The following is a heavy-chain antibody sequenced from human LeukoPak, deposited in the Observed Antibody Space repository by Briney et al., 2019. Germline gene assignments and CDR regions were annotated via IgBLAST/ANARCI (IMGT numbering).Heavy chain of an antibody. Sequence: GGSLRLSCAASGFTFSSYSMNWVRQAPGKGLEWVSSISSSSSYIYYADSVKGRFTISRDNAKNSLYLQMNSLRAEDTAVYYCATYSRSSMVSGNFWGQGTLVTVSS. CDR1: GFTFSSYS. V-gene: IGHV3-21*01. CDR2: ISSSSSYI. D-gene: IGHD4/OR15-4a*01. CDR3: ATYSRSSMVSGNF. J-gene: IGHJ4*02.